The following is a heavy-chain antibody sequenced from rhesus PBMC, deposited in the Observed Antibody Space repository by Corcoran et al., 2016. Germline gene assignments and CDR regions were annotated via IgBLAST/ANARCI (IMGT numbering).Heavy chain of an antibody. Sequence: EVQLVESGGGLVQPGGSLRLSCAASGFTFSSSAMHWVRHASGKGVEWVGCIRSKTINRETGDVSEGKGRFTIYRDDSKNTGYLQMKSMKTEDTAVYYWARDHGYYSGSYPHVLGPGVLVTVSS. D-gene: IGHD3-16*01. V-gene: IGHV3-118*01. CDR3: ARDHGYYSGSYPHV. CDR1: GFTFSSSA. CDR2: IRSKTINRET. J-gene: IGHJ5-1*01.